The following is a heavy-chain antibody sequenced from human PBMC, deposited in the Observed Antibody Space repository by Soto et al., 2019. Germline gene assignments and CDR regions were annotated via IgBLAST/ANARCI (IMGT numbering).Heavy chain of an antibody. Sequence: GGSLRLSCAASGFTFSSYEMSWVRQAPGKGLEWVSYISSSSSAMYYADSVKGRFTISRDNAKNTLYLQMNSLRAEDTAVYYCARSVPAAISSRLMDVWGQGTTVTGSA. J-gene: IGHJ6*01. CDR2: ISSSSSAM. V-gene: IGHV3-48*03. D-gene: IGHD2-2*02. CDR3: ARSVPAAISSRLMDV. CDR1: GFTFSSYE.